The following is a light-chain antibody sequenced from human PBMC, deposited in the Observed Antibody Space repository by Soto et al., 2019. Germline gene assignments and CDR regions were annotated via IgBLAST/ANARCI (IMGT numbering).Light chain of an antibody. CDR1: QSVNNNY. Sequence: EIVLTQSPGTLSLSPGERATVSCRASQSVNNNYVAWYQQKPGQAPRLLIFRASNKATGIPDRFSGSGSGTEFILTISGLEPEDFAIYYCQQYNNWPRTFGKGTKVESK. V-gene: IGKV3-20*01. CDR3: QQYNNWPRT. CDR2: RAS. J-gene: IGKJ1*01.